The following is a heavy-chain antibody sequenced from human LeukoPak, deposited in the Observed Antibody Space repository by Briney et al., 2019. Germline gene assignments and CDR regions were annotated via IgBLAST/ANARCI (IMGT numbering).Heavy chain of an antibody. CDR3: ASHTYSSGWYYFDY. V-gene: IGHV3-66*04. D-gene: IGHD6-19*01. CDR1: GFTVSSNY. J-gene: IGHJ4*02. Sequence: GGSLRFSCAASGFTVSSNYMSWVRQAPGKGLEWVSVIYSGGSTYYADSVKGRFTISRDNSKNTLYLQMNSLRAEDTAVYYFASHTYSSGWYYFDYWGQGTLVTVSS. CDR2: IYSGGST.